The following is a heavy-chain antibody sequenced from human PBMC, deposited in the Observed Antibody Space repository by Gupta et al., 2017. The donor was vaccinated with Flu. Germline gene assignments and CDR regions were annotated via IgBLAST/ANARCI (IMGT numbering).Heavy chain of an antibody. Sequence: SSYVMCWCSQALGKGLECVSVITGSGGSTYYADSVKGRFTVSRDNSKNTLYLQMNSLRDEDTAVYYCAKRRAAAGMQNIDYWCQGSLVTVSS. CDR3: AKRRAAAGMQNIDY. V-gene: IGHV3-23*01. CDR1: SSYV. CDR2: ITGSGGST. D-gene: IGHD6-13*01. J-gene: IGHJ4*02.